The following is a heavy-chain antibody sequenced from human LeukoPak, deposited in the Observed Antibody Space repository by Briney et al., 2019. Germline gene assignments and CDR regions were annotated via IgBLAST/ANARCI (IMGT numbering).Heavy chain of an antibody. CDR1: GFTFSGSA. J-gene: IGHJ4*02. CDR2: IRSKANSYAT. Sequence: GRSLKLSCAASGFTFSGSAMHWVRQASGKGLEWVGRIRSKANSYATAYAASVKGRFTISRDDSRNTAYLQMNSLKTEDTAVYYCTRYHCSSTSCYPFGDYWGQGTLVTVSS. V-gene: IGHV3-73*01. CDR3: TRYHCSSTSCYPFGDY. D-gene: IGHD2-2*01.